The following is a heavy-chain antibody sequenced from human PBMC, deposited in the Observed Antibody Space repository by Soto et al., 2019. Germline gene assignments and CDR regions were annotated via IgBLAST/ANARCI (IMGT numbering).Heavy chain of an antibody. CDR2: INAGNGNT. V-gene: IGHV1-3*01. Sequence: QVQLVQSGAEVKKPGASVKVSCKASGYTFTSYAMHWVRQAPGQRLEWMGWINAGNGNTKYSQKFQGRVTITRDTSASTAYMELSSLRSEDTAVYYCAQGGYGSGISENWFDPWGQGTLVTVSS. CDR3: AQGGYGSGISENWFDP. CDR1: GYTFTSYA. D-gene: IGHD3-10*01. J-gene: IGHJ5*02.